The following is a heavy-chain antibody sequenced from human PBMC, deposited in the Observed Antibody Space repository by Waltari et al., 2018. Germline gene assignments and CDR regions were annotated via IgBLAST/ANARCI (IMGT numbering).Heavy chain of an antibody. CDR1: GFSLSNSGMC. CDR2: IDWDDDK. V-gene: IGHV2-70*01. Sequence: QVTLRESGPALVKPTQTLTLTCTFSGFSLSNSGMCVSWIRQPPGKALQWLALIDWDDDKYYSTSLKTRLTISKDTSKNQVVRTMTNMDPVDTATYYCARSVVLTALGSFDYCGQGTLVTVSS. D-gene: IGHD1-26*01. CDR3: ARSVVLTALGSFDY. J-gene: IGHJ4*02.